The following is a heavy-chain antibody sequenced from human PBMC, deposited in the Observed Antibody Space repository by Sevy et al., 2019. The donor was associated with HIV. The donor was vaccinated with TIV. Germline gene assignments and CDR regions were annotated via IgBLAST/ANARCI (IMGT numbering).Heavy chain of an antibody. D-gene: IGHD2-2*01. J-gene: IGHJ4*02. CDR3: ARKLGYCSSTSCPLDY. CDR2: ISSSSSYI. CDR1: GFTFSSYS. Sequence: GGSLRLSCAASGFTFSSYSMNWVRQAPGKGLEWVSSISSSSSYIYYADSVKGRFTISRDNAKNSLYLPMNSLRAEDTAVYYCARKLGYCSSTSCPLDYWGQGTLVTVSS. V-gene: IGHV3-21*01.